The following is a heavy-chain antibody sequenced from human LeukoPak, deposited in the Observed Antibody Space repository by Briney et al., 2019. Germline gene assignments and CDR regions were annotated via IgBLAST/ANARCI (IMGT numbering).Heavy chain of an antibody. V-gene: IGHV4-61*02. CDR3: ALGYCSGGSCYSDAFDI. J-gene: IGHJ3*02. D-gene: IGHD2-15*01. Sequence: SQTLSLTCTVSGGSISSGFYYWSWMRQPAGKGLEWIGRIYTSGNTNYNPSLKSRVIISLDKSKNQFSLKLSSVTAADTAVYYCALGYCSGGSCYSDAFDIWGQGTMVTVSS. CDR1: GGSISSGFYY. CDR2: IYTSGNT.